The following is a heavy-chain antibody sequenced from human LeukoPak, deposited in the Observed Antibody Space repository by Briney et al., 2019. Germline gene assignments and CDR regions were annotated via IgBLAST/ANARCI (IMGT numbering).Heavy chain of an antibody. J-gene: IGHJ4*02. CDR1: GFTVSSNY. D-gene: IGHD3-10*01. V-gene: IGHV3-66*01. Sequence: PGGSLRLSCAASGFTVSSNYMSWVRQAPGKGLEGVSVIYSGGSTYYADSVKGRFTISRDNSKNTLYLQMNSLRAEDTAVYYCAREALWFGELPHFDYWGQGTLVTVSS. CDR2: IYSGGST. CDR3: AREALWFGELPHFDY.